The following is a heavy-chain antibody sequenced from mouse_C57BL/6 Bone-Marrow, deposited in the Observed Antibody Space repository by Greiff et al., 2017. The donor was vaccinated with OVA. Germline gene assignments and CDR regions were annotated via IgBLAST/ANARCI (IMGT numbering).Heavy chain of an antibody. CDR3: ASGGYDEAY. V-gene: IGHV1-81*01. CDR2: IYPRSGNT. J-gene: IGHJ3*01. CDR1: GYTFTSYG. Sequence: VKLVESGAELARPGASVKLSCTASGYTFTSYGISWVKQRTGQGLEWIGEIYPRSGNTYYNEKFKGKATLTADKSSSTAYMELRSLTSEGSAVYFCASGGYDEAYWGQGTLVTVSA. D-gene: IGHD2-2*01.